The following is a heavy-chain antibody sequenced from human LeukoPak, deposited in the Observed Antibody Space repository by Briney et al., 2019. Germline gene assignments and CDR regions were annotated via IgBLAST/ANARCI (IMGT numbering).Heavy chain of an antibody. J-gene: IGHJ6*02. CDR1: GFTFTSSA. Sequence: SVKVSCKASGFTFTSSAEQWVRQARGQRLEWIGWIVVGSGNTNYAQKFQERVTITRDMSTSTAYMELSSLRSEDTAVYYCAAGYSYGPPDYYYYGMDVWGQGTTVTVSS. V-gene: IGHV1-58*01. CDR2: IVVGSGNT. CDR3: AAGYSYGPPDYYYYGMDV. D-gene: IGHD5-18*01.